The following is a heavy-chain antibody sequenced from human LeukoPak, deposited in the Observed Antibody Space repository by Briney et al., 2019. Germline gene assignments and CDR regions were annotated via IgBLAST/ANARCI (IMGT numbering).Heavy chain of an antibody. V-gene: IGHV1-18*01. D-gene: IGHD6-6*01. CDR1: GYSFRNYG. J-gene: IGHJ4*02. CDR2: ISPYSGST. CDR3: ASSSSSGYGVGRDFDY. Sequence: GASVKVSCKASGYSFRNYGISWVRQAPGQGLEWMGWISPYSGSTDYPQKFKGRVTMSTDTSTSTAYMELRSLRSDDTAVYYCASSSSSGYGVGRDFDYWGQRTLVTVSS.